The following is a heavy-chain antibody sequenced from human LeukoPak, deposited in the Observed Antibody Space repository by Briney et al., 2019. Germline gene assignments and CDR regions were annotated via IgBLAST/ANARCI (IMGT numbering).Heavy chain of an antibody. CDR1: GFTFSSYG. Sequence: GRYLRLSCAASGFTFSSYGMHWVRQAPGKGLEWVAVISYDGSNKYYADSVKGRFTISRDNSKNTLYLQMNSLRAEDTAVYYCAKDHDSSGTSDYWGQGTLVTVSS. J-gene: IGHJ4*02. CDR2: ISYDGSNK. D-gene: IGHD3-22*01. V-gene: IGHV3-30*18. CDR3: AKDHDSSGTSDY.